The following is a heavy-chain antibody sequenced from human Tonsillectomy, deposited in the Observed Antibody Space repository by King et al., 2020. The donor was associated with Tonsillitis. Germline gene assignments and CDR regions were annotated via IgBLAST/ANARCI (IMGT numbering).Heavy chain of an antibody. D-gene: IGHD6-13*01. CDR3: ARHGSSRSRYFEL. J-gene: IGHJ2*01. V-gene: IGHV4-59*08. Sequence: QLQESGPGLVKPSETLSLTCTVSGGSISSYYWSWIRQPPGKGLEWIGYIYYTGSTNYNPSLKSRVTMSVDTSKNQFSLKLSSVTAADTAVFYCARHGSSRSRYFELWGRGTLVTVSS. CDR2: IYYTGST. CDR1: GGSISSYY.